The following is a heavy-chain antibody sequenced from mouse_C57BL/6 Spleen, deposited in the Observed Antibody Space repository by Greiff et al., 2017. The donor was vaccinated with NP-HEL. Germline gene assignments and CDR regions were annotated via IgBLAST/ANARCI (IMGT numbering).Heavy chain of an antibody. V-gene: IGHV3-1*01. CDR1: GYSITSGYD. J-gene: IGHJ4*01. CDR2: ISYSGST. Sequence: EVKLLESGPGMVKPSQSLSLTCTVTGYSITSGYDWHWIRHFPGNKLEWMGYISYSGSTNYNPSLKSRISITHDTSKNHFFLKLNSVTTEDTATYYCASYDYDVGAMDYWGQGTSVTVSS. CDR3: ASYDYDVGAMDY. D-gene: IGHD2-4*01.